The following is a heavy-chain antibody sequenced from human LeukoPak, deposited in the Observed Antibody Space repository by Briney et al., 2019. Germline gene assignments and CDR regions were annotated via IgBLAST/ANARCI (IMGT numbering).Heavy chain of an antibody. Sequence: ASVKVSCKASGYTFTRNYMHWVRQAPGQGLEWMGRMNPNSGVTDYAQTFQGRVTMTRDTSITTAYMELSRLRSDDTAVYFCARGTTYYDDSGSYRSLDSWGQGTLVIVSS. CDR3: ARGTTYYDDSGSYRSLDS. CDR1: GYTFTRNY. CDR2: MNPNSGVT. D-gene: IGHD3-10*01. V-gene: IGHV1-2*06. J-gene: IGHJ5*01.